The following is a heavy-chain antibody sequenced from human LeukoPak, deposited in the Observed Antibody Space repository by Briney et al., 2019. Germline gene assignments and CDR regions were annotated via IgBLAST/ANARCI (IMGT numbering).Heavy chain of an antibody. CDR2: INPNSGGT. CDR1: GYTFTGYY. Sequence: ASVKVSCKASGYTFTGYYMHWVRQAPRQGLEWMGRINPNSGGTNYAQKFQGRVTMTRDTSISTAYMELSRLRSDDTAVYYCARDVDIVVRNWFDPRGQGTLVTVSP. V-gene: IGHV1-2*06. CDR3: ARDVDIVVRNWFDP. D-gene: IGHD2-2*03. J-gene: IGHJ5*02.